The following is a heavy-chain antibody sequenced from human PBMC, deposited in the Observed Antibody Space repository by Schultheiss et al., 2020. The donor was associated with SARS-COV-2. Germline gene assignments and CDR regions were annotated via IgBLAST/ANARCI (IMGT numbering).Heavy chain of an antibody. CDR2: IYPGDSDT. CDR3: ARHGAAMVTRSDY. J-gene: IGHJ4*02. CDR1: GYSFTSYW. D-gene: IGHD5-18*01. Sequence: GESLKISCKGSGYSFTSYWISWVRQMPGKGLEWMGIIYPGDSDTRYSPSFQGQVTISADKSISTAYLQWSSLKASDTAMYYCARHGAAMVTRSDYWGQGTLVTVSS. V-gene: IGHV5-51*01.